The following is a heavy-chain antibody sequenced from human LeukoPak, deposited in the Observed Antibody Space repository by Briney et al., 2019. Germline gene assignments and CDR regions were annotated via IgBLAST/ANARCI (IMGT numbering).Heavy chain of an antibody. V-gene: IGHV3-23*01. CDR2: LSGSGSRT. CDR1: GFTFSNFA. Sequence: GGSLRLSCAASGFTFSNFAMSWVRQAPGKGLEWVSVLSGSGSRTYYADSVKGRFTISRDNSRNTIYLQMTSLRAEDTAVYYCASRGHVGSGTYSPYDYWGQGTLVSVSS. J-gene: IGHJ4*02. D-gene: IGHD3-10*01. CDR3: ASRGHVGSGTYSPYDY.